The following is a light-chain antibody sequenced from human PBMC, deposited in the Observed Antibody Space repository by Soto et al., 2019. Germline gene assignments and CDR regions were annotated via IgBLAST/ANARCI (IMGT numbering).Light chain of an antibody. CDR1: SSDVGGYDF. CDR2: EVS. V-gene: IGLV2-14*01. CDR3: SSYTSSSAVV. Sequence: QSALTQPASVSGSPGQSITISCTGTSSDVGGYDFVSWYQQHPGKAPKLMIYEVSNRPSGVSHLFSGSNSGNTASLTISVLQGEDEAYYYCSSYTSSSAVVFGGGTKLTVL. J-gene: IGLJ2*01.